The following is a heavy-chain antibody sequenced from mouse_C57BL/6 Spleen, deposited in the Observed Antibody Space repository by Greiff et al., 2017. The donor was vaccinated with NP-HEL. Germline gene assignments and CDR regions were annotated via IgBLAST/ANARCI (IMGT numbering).Heavy chain of an antibody. J-gene: IGHJ3*01. CDR2: IYPGSGST. D-gene: IGHD1-1*01. V-gene: IGHV1-55*01. CDR1: GYTFTSYW. Sequence: VQLQQPGAELVKPGASVKMSCKASGYTFTSYWITWVKQRPGQGLEWIGDIYPGSGSTNYNEKFKSKATLTVDTSSSTAYMQLSSLTSEDSAVYYCATRAVGYYVAYAYWGQGALVTVSA. CDR3: ATRAVGYYVAYAY.